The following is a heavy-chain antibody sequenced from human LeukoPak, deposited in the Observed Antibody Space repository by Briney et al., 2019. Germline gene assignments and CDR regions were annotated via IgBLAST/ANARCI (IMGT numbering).Heavy chain of an antibody. CDR3: ARCRVPAASDAFDI. J-gene: IGHJ3*02. V-gene: IGHV5-51*01. D-gene: IGHD2-2*01. CDR1: VYIFTSYW. CDR2: IYPGDSDT. Sequence: PGGSLKISCKGSVYIFTSYWIGWVRQMPGKGLEWMGIIYPGDSDTRYSPSFQGQVTISADKSISTAYLQWSSLKASDTAMYYCARCRVPAASDAFDIWGQGTMVTVSS.